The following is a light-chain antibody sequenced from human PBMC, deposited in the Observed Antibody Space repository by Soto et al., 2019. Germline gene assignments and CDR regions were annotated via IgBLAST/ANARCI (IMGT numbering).Light chain of an antibody. CDR2: ADN. CDR3: GSRDSRLSAYV. J-gene: IGLJ1*01. V-gene: IGLV1-51*01. CDR1: SSNIGGNS. Sequence: QSVLTQPPSVSAAPGQKVTIYCSGSSSNIGGNSVSWYQQLPGTAPKLLIYADNKRPSGIPDRFSGSKFGTSANLGITGFHTGYEAEDYGGSRDSRLSAYVFGTGTKVT.